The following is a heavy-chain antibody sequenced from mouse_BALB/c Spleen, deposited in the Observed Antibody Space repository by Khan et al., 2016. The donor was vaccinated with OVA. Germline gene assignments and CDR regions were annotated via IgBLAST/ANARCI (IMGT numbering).Heavy chain of an antibody. CDR3: ARAYYSYDGCYAMDY. Sequence: QVQLKESGPGLVAPSQSLSSTCTVSGFSLSRYDIHWVRQPPGKGLEWLGVIWGGGGTDYNSTLKSRLSISKDNSKSQVLLKMNSMQTDDTAMYYCARAYYSYDGCYAMDYWGQGTSVTVSS. CDR1: GFSLSRYD. D-gene: IGHD2-12*01. J-gene: IGHJ4*01. CDR2: IWGGGGT. V-gene: IGHV2-6-4*01.